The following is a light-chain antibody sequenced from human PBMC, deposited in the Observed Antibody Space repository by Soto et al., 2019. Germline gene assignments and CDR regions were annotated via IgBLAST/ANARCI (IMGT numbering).Light chain of an antibody. CDR1: QDISDS. J-gene: IGKJ5*01. Sequence: DIQMTQSPSSVSASVGDRVTITCRASQDISDSLAWYQQKPGTAPKLLIYAASTLQSGVSSRFSGSGSGTDFTLAISSLHPEDFATYYCQQTTDFPITFGQGTRLVI. CDR2: AAS. V-gene: IGKV1-12*01. CDR3: QQTTDFPIT.